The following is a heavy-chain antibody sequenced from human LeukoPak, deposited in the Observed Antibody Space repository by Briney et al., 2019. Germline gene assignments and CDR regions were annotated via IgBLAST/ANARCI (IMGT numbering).Heavy chain of an antibody. CDR2: IYHAGIT. Sequence: SETLSLTCSVSGYSISSGYSISSGYYWVWIRQPPGKGLEWIGSIYHAGITYYNSSLKSRGTISIDTSKNQFSLKLSSATAADTALYYCARFTMIALFDDWGQGPLVTVSS. V-gene: IGHV4-38-2*02. J-gene: IGHJ4*02. D-gene: IGHD3-22*01. CDR1: GYSISSGYSISSGYY. CDR3: ARFTMIALFDD.